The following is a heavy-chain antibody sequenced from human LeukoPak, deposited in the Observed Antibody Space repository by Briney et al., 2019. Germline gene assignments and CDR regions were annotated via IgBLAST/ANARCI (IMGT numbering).Heavy chain of an antibody. CDR2: IKQDGSGK. V-gene: IGHV3-7*04. CDR3: VRAMDV. J-gene: IGHJ6*02. Sequence: GGSLRLSCAASGFTFNSYWMSWVRQAPGKGLEWVANIKQDGSGKYYVDSVKGRFTISRDNAKNSLYLQMNSLRAEDTAVYYCVRAMDVWGQGTTVTVSS. CDR1: GFTFNSYW.